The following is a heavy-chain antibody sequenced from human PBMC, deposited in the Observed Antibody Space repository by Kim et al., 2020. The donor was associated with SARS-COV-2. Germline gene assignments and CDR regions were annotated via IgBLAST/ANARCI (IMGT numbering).Heavy chain of an antibody. Sequence: GGSLRLSRAASGFTFSSYSMNWVRQAPGKGLEWVSSISSSSSYIYYADSVKGRFTISRDNAKNSLYLQMNSLRAEDTAVYYCARDRIKQWLVLSWFDPWGQGTLVTVSS. CDR1: GFTFSSYS. V-gene: IGHV3-21*01. D-gene: IGHD6-19*01. J-gene: IGHJ5*02. CDR3: ARDRIKQWLVLSWFDP. CDR2: ISSSSSYI.